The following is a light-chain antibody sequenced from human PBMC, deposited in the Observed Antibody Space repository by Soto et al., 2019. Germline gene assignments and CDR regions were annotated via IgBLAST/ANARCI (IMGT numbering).Light chain of an antibody. V-gene: IGKV1-39*01. Sequence: DIQMTQSPSSLSASVGDRVTITCRASQSISSYLNWYQQKPGKAPKLLIYAASSLQSGVPSRFICSGSGTDFTLTISSLQPADFATYYGQQSYSTPFTFGPGTKVDIK. CDR3: QQSYSTPFT. J-gene: IGKJ3*01. CDR2: AAS. CDR1: QSISSY.